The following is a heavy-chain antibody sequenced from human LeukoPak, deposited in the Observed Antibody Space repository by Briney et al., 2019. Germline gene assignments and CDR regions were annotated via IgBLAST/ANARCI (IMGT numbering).Heavy chain of an antibody. V-gene: IGHV1-46*01. CDR3: ARDYVDDIPMIKDY. CDR1: GYTFTSYH. D-gene: IGHD2-8*01. Sequence: ASVKVSCKASGYTFTSYHMHWVRQAPGQGLEWMGKINLSGGSTTYAQKFQGRVTMTRDTSTSTVYMELSSLRSEDTAVYYCARDYVDDIPMIKDYWGQGTLVTVSS. J-gene: IGHJ4*02. CDR2: INLSGGST.